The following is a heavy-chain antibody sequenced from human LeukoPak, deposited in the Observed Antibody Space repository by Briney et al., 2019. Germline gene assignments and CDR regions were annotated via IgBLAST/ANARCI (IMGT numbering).Heavy chain of an antibody. D-gene: IGHD2-15*01. CDR1: GGSISSSSYY. CDR3: ARDQGPLYCSGGSCYSDASYYYYGMDV. CDR2: IYTSGST. J-gene: IGHJ6*02. Sequence: SETLSLTCTVSGGSISSSSYYWGWIRQPPGKGLEWIGSIYTSGSTNYNPSLKSRVTMSVDTSKNQFSLKLSSVTAADTAVYYCARDQGPLYCSGGSCYSDASYYYYGMDVWGQGTTVTVSS. V-gene: IGHV4-39*07.